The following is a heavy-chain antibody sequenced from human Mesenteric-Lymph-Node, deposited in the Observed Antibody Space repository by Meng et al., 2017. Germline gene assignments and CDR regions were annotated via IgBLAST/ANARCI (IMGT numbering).Heavy chain of an antibody. CDR2: ISSSSNYI. V-gene: IGHV3-21*01. CDR1: GFTFSSYS. D-gene: IGHD3-3*01. Sequence: GESLKISCAASGFTFSSYSMNWVRQAPGKGLEWVSSISSSSNYIYYADSVKGRFTISRDNAKGSLYLQMNSLRAEDTAEYYCARSPYDFWSGYYKDWFDPWGQETLVTVSS. CDR3: ARSPYDFWSGYYKDWFDP. J-gene: IGHJ5*02.